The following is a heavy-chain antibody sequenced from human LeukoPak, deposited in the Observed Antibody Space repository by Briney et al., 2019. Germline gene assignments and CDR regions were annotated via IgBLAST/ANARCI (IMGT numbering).Heavy chain of an antibody. CDR3: ATESHTAMAYYYYYYMDV. J-gene: IGHJ6*03. Sequence: ASVKVSCKASGGTFSSYAISWVRQAPGQGLEWMGRIIPIVGTANYAQKFQGRVTITADESTSTAYMELSSLRSEDTAVYYCATESHTAMAYYYYYYMDVWGKGTTVTVSS. CDR2: IIPIVGTA. CDR1: GGTFSSYA. V-gene: IGHV1-69*13. D-gene: IGHD5-18*01.